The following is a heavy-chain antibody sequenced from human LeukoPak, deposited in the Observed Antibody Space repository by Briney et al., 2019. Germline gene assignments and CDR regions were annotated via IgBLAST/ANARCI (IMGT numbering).Heavy chain of an antibody. CDR3: ARFHSSLHTAGDY. V-gene: IGHV1-46*01. D-gene: IGHD5-18*01. Sequence: ASVKVSCKASGYTFTSYYMHWVRQAPGQGLEWMGIINPSGGGTSYAQNFQGRVTMTRDTSTSTVYMELSSLKSEDMAVYYCARFHSSLHTAGDYWGQGTLVTVSS. J-gene: IGHJ4*02. CDR2: INPSGGGT. CDR1: GYTFTSYY.